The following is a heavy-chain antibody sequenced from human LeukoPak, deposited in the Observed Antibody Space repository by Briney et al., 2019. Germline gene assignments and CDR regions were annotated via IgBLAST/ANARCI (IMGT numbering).Heavy chain of an antibody. CDR3: ARVRDYYYGMDV. J-gene: IGHJ6*02. CDR2: VYYSGST. Sequence: PSETLSLTCTVSGDSVSGYYWSWIRQPPGKGLEWIGYVYYSGSTNYNPSLKSRVAISVDTSKNQFSLKLSSVTAADTAVYYCARVRDYYYGMDVWGQGTTVTVSS. V-gene: IGHV4-59*02. CDR1: GDSVSGYY.